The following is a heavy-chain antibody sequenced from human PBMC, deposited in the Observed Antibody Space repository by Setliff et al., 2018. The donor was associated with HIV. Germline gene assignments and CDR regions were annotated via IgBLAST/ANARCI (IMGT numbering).Heavy chain of an antibody. V-gene: IGHV4-39*07. D-gene: IGHD3-3*01. J-gene: IGHJ4*02. Sequence: LSLTCTVSGGSISSSSYYWGWIRQPPGKGLEWIGSIYYSGSTYYNPSLKSRVTMSVDTSKNQFSLKLSSVTAADTAVYYCARDGFWSGYIDYWGQGTLVTV. CDR3: ARDGFWSGYIDY. CDR2: IYYSGST. CDR1: GGSISSSSYY.